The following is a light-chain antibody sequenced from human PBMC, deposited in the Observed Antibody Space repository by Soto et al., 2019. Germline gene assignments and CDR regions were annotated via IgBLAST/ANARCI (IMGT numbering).Light chain of an antibody. CDR2: GAS. CDR3: QHYGSSRGT. J-gene: IGKJ4*01. CDR1: QSVSSTY. V-gene: IGKV3-20*01. Sequence: EIVLTQSPGTLSLSPRERATLSCRASQSVSSTYLAWYQQKPGQAPKLLIYGASTRATGIPDRFSGSGSGTDFTLTISRLEPEDFAVYYCQHYGSSRGTFGGGTKVEIK.